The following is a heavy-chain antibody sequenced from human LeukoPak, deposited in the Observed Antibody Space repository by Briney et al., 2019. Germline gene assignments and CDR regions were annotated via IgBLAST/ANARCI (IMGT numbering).Heavy chain of an antibody. V-gene: IGHV3-23*01. CDR2: ISGSGGST. Sequence: GSLRLSCAASRFTFSSYAMSWVRQAPGKGLEWVSAISGSGGSTYYADSVKGRFTISRDNSKNTLYLQMNSLRAEDTAVYYCAKGEVYDFWSGYSVPLDYWGQGTLVTVSS. CDR1: RFTFSSYA. J-gene: IGHJ4*02. D-gene: IGHD3-3*01. CDR3: AKGEVYDFWSGYSVPLDY.